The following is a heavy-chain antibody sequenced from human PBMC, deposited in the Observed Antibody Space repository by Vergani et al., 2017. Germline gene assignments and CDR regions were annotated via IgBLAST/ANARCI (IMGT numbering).Heavy chain of an antibody. V-gene: IGHV3-74*01. D-gene: IGHD6-13*01. CDR3: VKDIAASGNYWYCDL. Sequence: EVQLVESGGGLVQPGGSLRLSCAASGFTFSRHWMHWVRQAPGKGLVWVSRVNPEGTNTPYADSVKGRFTISRDNAKNMMYLQLNSLRDEDTALYYCVKDIAASGNYWYCDLWGRGTLVTVSS. CDR2: VNPEGTNT. J-gene: IGHJ2*01. CDR1: GFTFSRHW.